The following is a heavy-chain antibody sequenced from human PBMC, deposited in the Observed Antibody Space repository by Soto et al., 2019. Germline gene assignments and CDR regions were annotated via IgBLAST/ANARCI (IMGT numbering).Heavy chain of an antibody. CDR1: GGSFSGYY. Sequence: SETLSLTCAVYGGSFSGYYWSWIRQPPGKGLGWIGEINHSGSTTYNPSLKSRVTISVDTSKNQFTLKLSSVTAADTAVYYCARVCSSTSCYYYYGMDVWGQGTTVTVSS. V-gene: IGHV4-34*01. D-gene: IGHD2-2*01. CDR2: INHSGST. J-gene: IGHJ6*02. CDR3: ARVCSSTSCYYYYGMDV.